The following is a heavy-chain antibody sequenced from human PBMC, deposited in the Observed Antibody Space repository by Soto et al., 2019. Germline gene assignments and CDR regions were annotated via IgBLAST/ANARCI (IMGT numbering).Heavy chain of an antibody. J-gene: IGHJ6*02. CDR2: IYPGDSDT. D-gene: IGHD6-25*01. CDR3: ATRANNPATEIWALKYYYYGMDV. V-gene: IGHV5-51*01. CDR1: GYSFTSYW. Sequence: PGESLKISCKGSGYSFTSYWIGWVRQMPGKGLEWMGIIYPGDSDTRYSPSFQGQVTISADKSISTAYLQWSSLKASDTAMYYCATRANNPATEIWALKYYYYGMDVWGQGTTVTVSS.